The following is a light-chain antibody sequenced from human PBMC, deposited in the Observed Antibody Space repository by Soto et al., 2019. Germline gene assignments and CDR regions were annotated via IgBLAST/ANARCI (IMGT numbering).Light chain of an antibody. CDR1: HTISSW. V-gene: IGKV1-5*03. Sequence: DIQMTQSPSTLSGSVGDRVTITCRASHTISSWLAWYQQKPGKAPKLLIYKASTLKSGVPSRFSGSGSGTEFTLTISSLQPEDFATYHCQQLDSYPPTYGGGTKVDIK. J-gene: IGKJ4*01. CDR3: QQLDSYPPT. CDR2: KAS.